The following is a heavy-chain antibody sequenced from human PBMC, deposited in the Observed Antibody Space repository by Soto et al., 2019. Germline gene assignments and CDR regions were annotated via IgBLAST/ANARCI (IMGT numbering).Heavy chain of an antibody. CDR1: GYTFTSYG. CDR3: ARVQCIAVAGTRYWFDP. J-gene: IGHJ5*02. Sequence: ASVKVSCKASGYTFTSYGISWVRQAPGQGLEWMGWISAYNGNTNYAQKLQGRVTMTTDTSTSTAYMELRSLRSDDTAVYYCARVQCIAVAGTRYWFDPRYQAILLTVST. D-gene: IGHD6-19*01. CDR2: ISAYNGNT. V-gene: IGHV1-18*04.